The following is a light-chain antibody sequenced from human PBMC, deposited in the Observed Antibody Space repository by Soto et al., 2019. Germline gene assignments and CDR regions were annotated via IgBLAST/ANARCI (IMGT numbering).Light chain of an antibody. Sequence: EIVLTQFPGTLSLSPGERATLSCRASQSVGRNYVAWYQRKPGQAPRLLIYGASSRATDIPRRFSGSGSGTDFTLTITRLEPEDFAVYYCQQYGSSPPTFGQGTKVESK. CDR2: GAS. V-gene: IGKV3-20*01. J-gene: IGKJ1*01. CDR3: QQYGSSPPT. CDR1: QSVGRNY.